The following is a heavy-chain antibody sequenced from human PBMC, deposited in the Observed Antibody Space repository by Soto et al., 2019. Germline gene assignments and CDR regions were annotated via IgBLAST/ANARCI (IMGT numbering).Heavy chain of an antibody. CDR2: IYYSGST. CDR3: ARLVYDNSRYRPA. V-gene: IGHV4-39*01. J-gene: IGHJ5*02. D-gene: IGHD3-22*01. Sequence: SETLSLTCTVSVGSISSYYWGWIRQPPGKWLEWIGSIYYSGSTYXXPSLKSRVXLSVDTSKNQFXLKLSXVPAADTAVYYCARLVYDNSRYRPAWGQGTLVTVX. CDR1: VGSISSYY.